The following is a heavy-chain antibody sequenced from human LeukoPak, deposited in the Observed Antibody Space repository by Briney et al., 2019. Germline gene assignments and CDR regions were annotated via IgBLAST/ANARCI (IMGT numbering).Heavy chain of an antibody. CDR3: AATTTY. CDR2: IKQDGSQK. Sequence: PGGSLRLSCVAPRFTLSDCWMTWVRQAPGKGLEWVAIIKQDGSQKYYVDSVKGRFTISRDNARNSLYLQMNSLRAEDTAVYCEAATTTYWGQGTLVTVSS. J-gene: IGHJ4*02. CDR1: RFTLSDCW. V-gene: IGHV3-7*05. D-gene: IGHD6-25*01.